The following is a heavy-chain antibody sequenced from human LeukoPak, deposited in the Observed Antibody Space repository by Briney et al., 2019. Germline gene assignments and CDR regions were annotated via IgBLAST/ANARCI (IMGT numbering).Heavy chain of an antibody. Sequence: GGSLRLSCAASGFTFSSYGMHWVRQAPGKGLEWVAVISYDGSNKYYADSVKGRFTISRDNSKNTLYLQMNSLRAEDTAVYYCAREQRGYSLNFDYWGQGTLVTVSS. D-gene: IGHD5-18*01. CDR2: ISYDGSNK. CDR3: AREQRGYSLNFDY. J-gene: IGHJ4*02. CDR1: GFTFSSYG. V-gene: IGHV3-30*03.